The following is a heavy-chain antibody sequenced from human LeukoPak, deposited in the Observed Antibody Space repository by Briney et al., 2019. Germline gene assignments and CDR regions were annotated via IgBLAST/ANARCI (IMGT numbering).Heavy chain of an antibody. CDR3: ARGPGIAAAGTARYNWFDP. CDR2: IIPIFGTA. CDR1: GGTFSRYA. Sequence: GASVKVSCKASGGTFSRYAISWVRQAPGQGLEWMGGIIPIFGTANYAQKFQGRVTITTDESTSTAYMELSSLRSEDTAVYYCARGPGIAAAGTARYNWFDPWGQGTLVTVSS. D-gene: IGHD6-13*01. J-gene: IGHJ5*02. V-gene: IGHV1-69*05.